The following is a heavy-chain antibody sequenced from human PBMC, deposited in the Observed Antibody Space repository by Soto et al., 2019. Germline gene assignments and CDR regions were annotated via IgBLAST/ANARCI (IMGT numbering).Heavy chain of an antibody. CDR2: IRSKANSYAT. CDR3: TRPDSSGLLDY. V-gene: IGHV3-73*02. Sequence: EVQLVESGGGLVQPGGSLKLCCAASGFTFSGSAMHWVRQASGKGLEWVGRIRSKANSYATAYAASVKGRFTISRDDSKNTAYLQMNSLKTEDTAVYYCTRPDSSGLLDYWGQGTLVTVSS. J-gene: IGHJ4*02. CDR1: GFTFSGSA. D-gene: IGHD3-22*01.